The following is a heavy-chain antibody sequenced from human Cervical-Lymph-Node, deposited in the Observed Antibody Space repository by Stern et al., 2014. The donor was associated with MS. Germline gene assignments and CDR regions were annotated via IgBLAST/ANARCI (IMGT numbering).Heavy chain of an antibody. J-gene: IGHJ4*02. CDR1: GGSISSYY. CDR2: ISYDGST. CDR3: ARVSTTFDD. V-gene: IGHV4-59*01. Sequence: QVQLQESGPEVVKPSETLSLTCTVSGGSISSYYWSWIRQPPGKGLEVIGYISYDGSTKYNSSLKSRVTISVDTSKKQFSLKLDSVTAADTAVYFCARVSTTFDDWGQGTLVTVSS. D-gene: IGHD2/OR15-2a*01.